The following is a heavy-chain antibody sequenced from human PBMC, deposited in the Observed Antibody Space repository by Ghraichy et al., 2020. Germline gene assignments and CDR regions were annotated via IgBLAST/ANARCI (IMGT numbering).Heavy chain of an antibody. CDR1: GGSISSSSYY. D-gene: IGHD3-16*01. CDR3: AMGEWGPSTWTNFDY. J-gene: IGHJ4*02. Sequence: SETLSLTCTVSGGSISSSSYYWGWIRQPPGKGLEWIGSIYYSGSTYYNPSLKSRVTISVDTSKNQFSLKLSSVTAADTAVYYCAMGEWGPSTWTNFDYWGQGTLVTVSS. CDR2: IYYSGST. V-gene: IGHV4-39*01.